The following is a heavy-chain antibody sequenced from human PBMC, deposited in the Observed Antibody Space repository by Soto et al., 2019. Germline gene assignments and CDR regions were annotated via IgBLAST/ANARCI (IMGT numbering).Heavy chain of an antibody. Sequence: QVQLVESGGGVVQPGRSLRLSCAASGFTFRICGMHWVRQAPGTGLEWVAGISYDGSDEYYADSVKGRFTISRDNSKNTLYLQMNXLRTEDTAVYYCAKDRDDNWYFDLWGRGTLVTVSS. J-gene: IGHJ2*01. CDR1: GFTFRICG. V-gene: IGHV3-30*18. CDR3: AKDRDDNWYFDL. CDR2: ISYDGSDE.